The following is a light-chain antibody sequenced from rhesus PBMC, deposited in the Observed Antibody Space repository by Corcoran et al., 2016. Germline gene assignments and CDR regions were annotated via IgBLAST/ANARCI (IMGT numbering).Light chain of an antibody. CDR2: KTN. J-gene: IGKJ4*01. CDR3: QHYNNLPYT. CDR1: QGISHY. V-gene: IGKV1-32*01. Sequence: DIQMTQSQSSLSASVGDRVTITCRASQGISHYLNWYQQKPGKAPQLLVSKTNQLETGVPSRFSGSGSGTEFTLTISSLQPDDFATYYCQHYNNLPYTFGGGTKVDIK.